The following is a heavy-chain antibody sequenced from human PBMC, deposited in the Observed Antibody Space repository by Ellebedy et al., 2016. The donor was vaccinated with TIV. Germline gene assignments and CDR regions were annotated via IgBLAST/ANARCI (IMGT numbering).Heavy chain of an antibody. CDR2: IYYSGST. Sequence: MPSETLSLTCTVSGGSISSYYWSWIRQPPGKGLEWIGYIYYSGSTNYNPSVQGRVTISVDTAKNQFSLNLTSMTAADTAMYYCARFTMTRGAHVGFDFWGQGALVTVSS. CDR1: GGSISSYY. V-gene: IGHV4-59*08. J-gene: IGHJ4*02. D-gene: IGHD4-17*01. CDR3: ARFTMTRGAHVGFDF.